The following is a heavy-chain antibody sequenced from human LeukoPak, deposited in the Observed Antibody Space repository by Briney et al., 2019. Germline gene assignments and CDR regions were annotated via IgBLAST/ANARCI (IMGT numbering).Heavy chain of an antibody. CDR2: INHSGST. V-gene: IGHV4-34*01. J-gene: IGHJ4*02. CDR3: ARDDYYDRSGYRPDLFDY. Sequence: NSSETLSLTCAVYGGSFSGYYWSWIRQPPGKGLEWIGEINHSGSTNYNPSLKSRVTISVDTSKNQFSLKLSSVTAADTAVYYCARDDYYDRSGYRPDLFDYWGQGTLVTVSS. D-gene: IGHD3-22*01. CDR1: GGSFSGYY.